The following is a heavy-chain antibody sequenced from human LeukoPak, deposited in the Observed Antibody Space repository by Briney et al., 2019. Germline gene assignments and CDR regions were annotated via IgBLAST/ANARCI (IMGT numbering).Heavy chain of an antibody. J-gene: IGHJ2*01. Sequence: SQTLSLTCAISGDSVSSKSAAWNWIRQSPSRGLEWLGRTYYRSKWYNEYAVSVKSRMTINPDTSKNQFSLQLNSVTPEDTAVYYCARDGFNWGDWYFDLWGRGTLVTVSS. CDR3: ARDGFNWGDWYFDL. CDR2: TYYRSKWYN. CDR1: GDSVSSKSAA. V-gene: IGHV6-1*01. D-gene: IGHD7-27*01.